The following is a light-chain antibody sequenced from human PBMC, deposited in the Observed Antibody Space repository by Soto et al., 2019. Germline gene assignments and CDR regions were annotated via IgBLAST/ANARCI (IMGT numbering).Light chain of an antibody. V-gene: IGLV2-14*01. CDR2: DVR. CDR1: SSDIGAYNY. CDR3: NSYTTSSTRV. Sequence: QSALTQPASVSGSPGQSITISCTGTSSDIGAYNYVSWYQQHPGKAPKLMIYDVRNRPSGVSNRFSGSESGNTASLTISGLQAEDEADYYCNSYTTSSTRVFGGGTKVTVL. J-gene: IGLJ3*02.